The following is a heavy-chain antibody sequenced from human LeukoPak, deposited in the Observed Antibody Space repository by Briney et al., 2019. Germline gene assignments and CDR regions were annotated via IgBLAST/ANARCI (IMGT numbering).Heavy chain of an antibody. Sequence: GGSLRLSCAASGFTFSSYAMSWVRQAPGKGLEWVSAISGSGGSTYYADSVKGRFTISRDNSKNTLYLQMNNLRAEDTAVYYCAKARPYYYDSSDYSPFDYWGQGTLVTVSS. CDR1: GFTFSSYA. J-gene: IGHJ4*02. CDR3: AKARPYYYDSSDYSPFDY. D-gene: IGHD3-22*01. V-gene: IGHV3-23*01. CDR2: ISGSGGST.